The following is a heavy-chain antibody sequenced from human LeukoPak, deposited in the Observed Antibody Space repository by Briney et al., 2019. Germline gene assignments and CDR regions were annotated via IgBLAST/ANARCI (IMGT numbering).Heavy chain of an antibody. V-gene: IGHV4-59*11. J-gene: IGHJ5*02. CDR1: GGSISSHY. CDR2: IYYSGST. Sequence: SETLSLTCTVSGGSISSHYWSWIRQPPGKGLEWIGYIYYSGSTNYNPSLKSRVTISVDTSKNQFSLKLSSVTAADTAVYYCARRVEVRGVIISRWFDPWGQGTLVTVSS. CDR3: ARRVEVRGVIISRWFDP. D-gene: IGHD3-10*01.